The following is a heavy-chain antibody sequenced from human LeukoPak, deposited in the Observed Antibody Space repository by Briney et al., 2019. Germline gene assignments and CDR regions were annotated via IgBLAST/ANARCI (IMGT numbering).Heavy chain of an antibody. V-gene: IGHV1-69*04. D-gene: IGHD3-22*01. CDR3: ARDSDYDSSGYYFN. CDR1: GGTFSSYA. CDR2: IIPIFGIA. Sequence: SVKVSCKASGGTFSSYAISWVRQASGQGLEWMGRIIPIFGIANYAQKFQGRVTITADKSTSTAYMELSSPRSEDTAVYYCARDSDYDSSGYYFNWGQGTLVTVSS. J-gene: IGHJ4*02.